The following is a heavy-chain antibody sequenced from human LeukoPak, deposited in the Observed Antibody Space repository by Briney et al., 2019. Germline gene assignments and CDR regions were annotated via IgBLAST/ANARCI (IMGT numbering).Heavy chain of an antibody. Sequence: VASVKVSCKASGYTFTSYGISWVRQAPGQGHEWMGWISAYNGNTNYAQKLQGRVTMTTDTSTSTAYMELRSLRSDDTAVYYCARTEAAAGTDDAFDIWGQGTMVTVSS. CDR1: GYTFTSYG. CDR2: ISAYNGNT. V-gene: IGHV1-18*01. J-gene: IGHJ3*02. CDR3: ARTEAAAGTDDAFDI. D-gene: IGHD6-13*01.